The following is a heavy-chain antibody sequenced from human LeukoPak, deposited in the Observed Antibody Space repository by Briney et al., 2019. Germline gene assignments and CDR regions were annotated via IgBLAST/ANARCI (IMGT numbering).Heavy chain of an antibody. CDR3: ARDREIVVVINSFDY. CDR2: ISYDGSNK. V-gene: IGHV3-30-3*01. J-gene: IGHJ4*02. Sequence: PGRSLRLSCAASGFTFSSYAMHWVRQAPGKGLEWVAVISYDGSNKYYADSVKGRFTISRDNSKNTLYLQMNSLRAEDTAVYYCARDREIVVVINSFDYWGQGTLVTVSS. CDR1: GFTFSSYA. D-gene: IGHD3-22*01.